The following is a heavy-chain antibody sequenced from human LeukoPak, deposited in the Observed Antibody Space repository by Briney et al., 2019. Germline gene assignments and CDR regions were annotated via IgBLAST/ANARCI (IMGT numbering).Heavy chain of an antibody. CDR3: AKDQGSHRESDY. J-gene: IGHJ4*02. Sequence: GGSLRLSCAASEFTFSNYAMNWVRQAPGKGLEWVSKIGGSGDSIYYADSVKGRFTISRDNSKNTLYLQMNSLRVEDTAIYYCAKDQGSHRESDYWGQGTLVTVSS. D-gene: IGHD3-16*02. CDR2: IGGSGDSI. CDR1: EFTFSNYA. V-gene: IGHV3-23*01.